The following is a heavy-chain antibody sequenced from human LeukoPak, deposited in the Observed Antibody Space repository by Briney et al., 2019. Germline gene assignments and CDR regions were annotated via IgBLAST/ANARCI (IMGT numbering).Heavy chain of an antibody. CDR3: ARDGVLRYFDSYYYYYMDV. CDR2: IRYDGSNK. CDR1: GFTFSSYG. D-gene: IGHD3-9*01. Sequence: PGGSLRLSCAASGFTFSSYGMHWVRQAPGKGLEWVAFIRYDGSNKYYADSVKGRFTISRDNSKNTLYLQMNSLRAEDTAVYYCARDGVLRYFDSYYYYYMDVWGKGTTVTISS. J-gene: IGHJ6*03. V-gene: IGHV3-30*02.